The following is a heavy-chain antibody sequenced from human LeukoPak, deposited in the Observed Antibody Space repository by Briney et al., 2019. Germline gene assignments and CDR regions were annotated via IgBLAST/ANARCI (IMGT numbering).Heavy chain of an antibody. V-gene: IGHV3-21*01. Sequence: GGSLRLSCVASGFSLSGYWMYWVRQAPGKGLEWVSSISSSSSYIYYADSVKGRFTISRDNAKNSLYLQMNSLRAEDTAVYYCARVGGSSEWFDPWGQGTLVTVSS. CDR1: GFSLSGYW. J-gene: IGHJ5*02. CDR2: ISSSSSYI. CDR3: ARVGGSSEWFDP. D-gene: IGHD6-6*01.